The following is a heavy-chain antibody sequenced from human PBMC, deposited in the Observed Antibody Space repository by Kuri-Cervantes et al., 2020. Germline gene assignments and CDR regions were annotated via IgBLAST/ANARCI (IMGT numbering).Heavy chain of an antibody. J-gene: IGHJ6*03. D-gene: IGHD3-22*01. Sequence: GDSLKSSCAASGFTFSRYSMNWVRQAPGKGLEWVSSISSSSSYIYYADSVNGRFTISRDNAENSLYLQMDSLRAEDTAVYYCAREGGDSYDSTGYYLGRVYYMDVWGKGTTVTVSS. CDR2: ISSSSSYI. V-gene: IGHV3-21*03. CDR1: GFTFSRYS. CDR3: AREGGDSYDSTGYYLGRVYYMDV.